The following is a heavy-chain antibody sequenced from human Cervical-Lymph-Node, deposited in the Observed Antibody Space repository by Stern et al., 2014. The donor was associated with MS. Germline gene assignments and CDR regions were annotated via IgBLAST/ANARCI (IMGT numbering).Heavy chain of an antibody. V-gene: IGHV3-21*01. Sequence: EVQLVESGGGLVKPGGSLTLSCAASGFNIVTYSMNWVRQAPGKGLEWVSFSSSTSSNIKYADAVRGRFTISRDNAKNSLFRHMSGLRVEDTAVYYCASTSGWFDSWGQGIQVTVSS. CDR3: ASTSGWFDS. J-gene: IGHJ5*01. CDR1: GFNIVTYS. CDR2: SSSTSSNI.